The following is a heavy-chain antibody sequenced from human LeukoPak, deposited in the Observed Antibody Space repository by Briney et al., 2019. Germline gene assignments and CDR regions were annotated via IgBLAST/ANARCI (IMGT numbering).Heavy chain of an antibody. V-gene: IGHV7-4-1*02. J-gene: IGHJ4*02. D-gene: IGHD6-19*01. CDR1: GYTFTSYA. Sequence: ASVEVSCKASGYTFTSYAMNWVRQAPGQGLEWTGWINTNTGNTTYAQGFTGRFVFSLNTSVSTAYLQISSLKAEDTAVYYCARLESSGSDYWGQGTLVTVSS. CDR3: ARLESSGSDY. CDR2: INTNTGNT.